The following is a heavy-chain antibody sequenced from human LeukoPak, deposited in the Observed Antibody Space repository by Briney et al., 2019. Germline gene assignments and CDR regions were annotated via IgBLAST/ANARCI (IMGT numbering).Heavy chain of an antibody. CDR3: ARASSYYDILTGYYPPSYTDY. Sequence: PSETLSLTCTVSGGSISSFYWSWIRQPPGKGLEWIGYIYHSGSTNYNPSLKSPVTISVDTSKNQFSLNLNSVTGADTAVYYCARASSYYDILTGYYPPSYTDYWGQGRLVTVS. D-gene: IGHD3-9*01. CDR2: IYHSGST. V-gene: IGHV4-59*01. CDR1: GGSISSFY. J-gene: IGHJ4*02.